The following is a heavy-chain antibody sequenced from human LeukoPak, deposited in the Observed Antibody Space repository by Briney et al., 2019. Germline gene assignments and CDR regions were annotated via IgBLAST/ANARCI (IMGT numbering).Heavy chain of an antibody. D-gene: IGHD3-10*01. CDR1: GYTFTSYA. CDR3: ARDKVTITLLRGNNYYFDY. Sequence: ASVKVSCKASGYTFTSYAMNWVRQAPGQGLEWMGWISAYNGNTNYAQELQGRVTMTTDTSTSTAHMELRSLRSDDTAVYYCARDKVTITLLRGNNYYFDYWGQGTLVTVSS. J-gene: IGHJ4*02. CDR2: ISAYNGNT. V-gene: IGHV1-18*01.